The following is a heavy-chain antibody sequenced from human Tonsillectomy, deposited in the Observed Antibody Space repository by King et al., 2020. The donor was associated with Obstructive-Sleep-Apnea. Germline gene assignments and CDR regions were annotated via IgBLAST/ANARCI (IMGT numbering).Heavy chain of an antibody. V-gene: IGHV1-69*01. CDR1: GGTFSRYA. Sequence: LVQSGAEVKKPGSSVKGSCKAAGGTFSRYALSGVRQAPGQGLEWMGGIIAVFGTANYAQKFQGRGTITADESTSTAYMELSTLRSDDTAVYYCARSDLEWFLYFHYWGQGTLVTVSS. J-gene: IGHJ4*02. CDR3: ARSDLEWFLYFHY. CDR2: IIAVFGTA. D-gene: IGHD3-3*01.